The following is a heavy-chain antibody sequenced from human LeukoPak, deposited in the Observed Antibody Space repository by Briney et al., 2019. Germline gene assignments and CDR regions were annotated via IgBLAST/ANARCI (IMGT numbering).Heavy chain of an antibody. CDR1: GGSISSGGYY. J-gene: IGHJ3*02. V-gene: IGHV4-31*03. CDR3: ARGVDTVNEGAFDI. Sequence: SQTLSLTCTVSGGSISSGGYYWSWIRQHPGKGLEWIGYIYYSGSTYYNPSLKSRVTISVDTSKNQFSLKLSSVTAADTAVYYCARGVDTVNEGAFDIWGQGTMVTVSS. D-gene: IGHD5-18*01. CDR2: IYYSGST.